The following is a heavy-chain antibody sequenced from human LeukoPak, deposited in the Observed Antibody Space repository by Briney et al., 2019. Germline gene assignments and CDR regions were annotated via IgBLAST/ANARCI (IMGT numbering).Heavy chain of an antibody. Sequence: GGSLRLSCAASGFTFDDYAMHWVRQAPGKGMEWVSDIIWNGGRTGYADSVKGRFTISRDNAKNSLYLQMNNLRPEDTALYYCAKASGYSFGHFDYWGQGTLVTVSS. V-gene: IGHV3-9*01. J-gene: IGHJ4*02. CDR3: AKASGYSFGHFDY. CDR1: GFTFDDYA. D-gene: IGHD5-18*01. CDR2: IIWNGGRT.